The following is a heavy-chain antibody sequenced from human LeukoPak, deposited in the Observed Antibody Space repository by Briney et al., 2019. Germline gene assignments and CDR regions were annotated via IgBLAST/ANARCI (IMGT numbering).Heavy chain of an antibody. CDR1: GGSISSGNYY. Sequence: SQTLSLTCTVSGGSISSGNYYYSWIRQPPRKGLEWIGYIYYSGSTYYNPSLKSRVTISVDTSNTQFSLKLSSVTAADTAVYYCASYYHGFDYWGQGTLVTVSS. CDR3: ASYYHGFDY. D-gene: IGHD3-10*01. CDR2: IYYSGST. J-gene: IGHJ4*02. V-gene: IGHV4-30-4*01.